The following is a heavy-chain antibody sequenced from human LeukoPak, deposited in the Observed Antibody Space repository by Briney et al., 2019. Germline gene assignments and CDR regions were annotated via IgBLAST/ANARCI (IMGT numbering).Heavy chain of an antibody. CDR1: GGTFSSYA. CDR3: ARGPRDCSSTSCYTNYYYYMDV. J-gene: IGHJ6*03. V-gene: IGHV1-69*05. D-gene: IGHD2-2*02. CDR2: IIPIFGTA. Sequence: ASVKVSCEASGGTFSSYAISWVRQAPGQGLEWMGGIIPIFGTANYAQKFQGRVTITTDESTSTAYMELSSLRSEDTAVYYCARGPRDCSSTSCYTNYYYYMDVWGKGTTVTVSS.